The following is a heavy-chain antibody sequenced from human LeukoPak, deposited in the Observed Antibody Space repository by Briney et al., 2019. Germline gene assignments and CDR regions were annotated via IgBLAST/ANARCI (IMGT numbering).Heavy chain of an antibody. CDR3: AKADYDSSGYYFNYYMDV. Sequence: LPGGSLRLSCAASGFTFSSYGMSWVRQAPGKGLEWVSSISDTGGSTYYADSVKGRFTISRDNSKNTLYLQMNSLRAEDTAVYYCAKADYDSSGYYFNYYMDVWGKGTTVTFSS. CDR1: GFTFSSYG. CDR2: ISDTGGST. J-gene: IGHJ6*03. D-gene: IGHD3-22*01. V-gene: IGHV3-23*01.